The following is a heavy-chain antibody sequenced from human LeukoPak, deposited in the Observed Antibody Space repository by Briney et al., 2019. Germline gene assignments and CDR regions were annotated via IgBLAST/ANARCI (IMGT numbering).Heavy chain of an antibody. CDR1: GFSFISYG. CDR3: ANRLSDYGDYVSYFDY. Sequence: GGSLRLSCAASGFSFISYGMHWVRQAPGKGLEWVGVISDDGRSKDYADSVKGRFTISRDNSKDTLYLQMNSLRAEDPAVYYCANRLSDYGDYVSYFDYWGQGTLVTVSS. D-gene: IGHD4-17*01. CDR2: ISDDGRSK. V-gene: IGHV3-30*18. J-gene: IGHJ4*02.